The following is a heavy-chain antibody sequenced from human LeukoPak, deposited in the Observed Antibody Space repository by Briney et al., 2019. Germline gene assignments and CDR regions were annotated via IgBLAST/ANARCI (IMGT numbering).Heavy chain of an antibody. CDR2: ISSDGRIT. CDR1: GFTFRSYA. V-gene: IGHV3-64*01. CDR3: ARVSGWYWFVN. D-gene: IGHD6-19*01. J-gene: IGHJ4*02. Sequence: GGSLRLSCTASGFTFRSYAMHWVRQAPGKGLEYVSAISSDGRITYYANSVKGRFTISRDNSKNTLYLQMGSLRADDTAVYYCARVSGWYWFVNWGQGTLVTVSS.